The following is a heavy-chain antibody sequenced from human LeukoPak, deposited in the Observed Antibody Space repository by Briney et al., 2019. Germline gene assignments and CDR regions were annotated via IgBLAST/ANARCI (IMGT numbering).Heavy chain of an antibody. V-gene: IGHV3-11*04. CDR3: ATLSGGGYYYYYYMDV. CDR2: ISSSGGTI. CDR1: GFTFSDYY. D-gene: IGHD3-16*01. Sequence: GGSLRLSCAASGFTFSDYYMSWIRQAPGKGLELISYISSSGGTIYYAASVRGRFTISRDNAKNSLYLKMNSLRAEDTAVYYCATLSGGGYYYYYYMDVWGKGTTVTVSS. J-gene: IGHJ6*03.